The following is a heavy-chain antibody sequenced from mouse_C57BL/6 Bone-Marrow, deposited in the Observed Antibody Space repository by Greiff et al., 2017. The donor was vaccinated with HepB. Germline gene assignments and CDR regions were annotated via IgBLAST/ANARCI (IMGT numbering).Heavy chain of an antibody. CDR1: GFTFSDYG. J-gene: IGHJ2*01. V-gene: IGHV5-15*01. CDR3: ARQGDSSGYLYYFAY. D-gene: IGHD3-2*02. CDR2: ISNLAYSI. Sequence: EVKLMESGGGLVQPGGSLKLSCAASGFTFSDYGMAWVRQAPRKGPEWVAFISNLAYSIYYADTVTGRFTISRENAKNTLYLEMSSLRSEDTAMYYCARQGDSSGYLYYFAYWGQGTTLTVSS.